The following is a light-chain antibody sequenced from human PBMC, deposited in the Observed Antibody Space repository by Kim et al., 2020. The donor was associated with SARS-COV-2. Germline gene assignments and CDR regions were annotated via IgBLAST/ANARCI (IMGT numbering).Light chain of an antibody. V-gene: IGLV3-19*01. CDR3: NSRESGVNHVV. J-gene: IGLJ3*02. CDR2: EKN. CDR1: SRRSYY. Sequence: ALGQTVRITCQGDSRRSYYASWYQQQPGQAPLLVLYEKNNRPSGIPDRFSGSSSGNTASLTITGAQAEDEADYYCNSRESGVNHVVFGGGTQLTVL.